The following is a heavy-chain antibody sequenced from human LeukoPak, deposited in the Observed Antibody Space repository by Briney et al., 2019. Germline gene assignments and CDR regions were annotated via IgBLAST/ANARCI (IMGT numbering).Heavy chain of an antibody. D-gene: IGHD5-12*01. Sequence: GRSLRLSCAASGFTFSSYAMRWVRQAPGKGLEWVAVISYDGSNTYYADSVKGRFTISRDNSKNTLYLQMNSLRAEDTAVYYCARAERGGYSGYDYGMDLWGKGTTVTVSS. V-gene: IGHV3-30*04. J-gene: IGHJ6*04. CDR1: GFTFSSYA. CDR2: ISYDGSNT. CDR3: ARAERGGYSGYDYGMDL.